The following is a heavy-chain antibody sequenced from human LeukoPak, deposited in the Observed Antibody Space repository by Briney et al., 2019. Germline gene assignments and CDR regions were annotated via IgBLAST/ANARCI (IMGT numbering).Heavy chain of an antibody. CDR3: VREIAAAGPGRAYWFDP. J-gene: IGHJ5*02. V-gene: IGHV4-59*01. CDR1: GGSISSYY. D-gene: IGHD6-13*01. CDR2: IYYSGST. Sequence: SETLSLTCTVSGGSISSYYWSWIRQPPGKGLEWIGYIYYSGSTNYNPSLKSRVTISVDTSKNQFSLKLSSVTAADTAVYYCVREIAAAGPGRAYWFDPWGQGTLVTVSS.